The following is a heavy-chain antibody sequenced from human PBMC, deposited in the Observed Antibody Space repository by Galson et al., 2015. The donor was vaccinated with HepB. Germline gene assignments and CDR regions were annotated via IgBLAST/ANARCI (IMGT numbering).Heavy chain of an antibody. V-gene: IGHV2-5*01. CDR2: MYWTDDK. CDR1: GFSLSTSGVG. Sequence: PALVKPTQTLTLTCTFPGFSLSTSGVGVGWIRQPPGKALEWLAHMYWTDDKRYSPSLKTRLTITKDTSKNQVVLTMTNMDPVETVTYYFAHSRKLGMNFEYWGQGTLVTVSS. D-gene: IGHD7-27*01. J-gene: IGHJ4*02. CDR3: AHSRKLGMNFEY.